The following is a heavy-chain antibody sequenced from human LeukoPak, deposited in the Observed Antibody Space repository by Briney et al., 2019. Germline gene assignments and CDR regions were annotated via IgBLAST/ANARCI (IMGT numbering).Heavy chain of an antibody. CDR2: IYYSGST. D-gene: IGHD3-10*01. CDR3: ARLLVRGVISPKKYAFDY. V-gene: IGHV4-59*12. Sequence: PSETLSLTCTVSGGSISSYYWSWIRQPPGKGLEWIGYIYYSGSTNYNPSLKSRVTISVDTPKNQFSLKLSSVTAADTAVYYCARLLVRGVISPKKYAFDYWGQGTLVTVSS. CDR1: GGSISSYY. J-gene: IGHJ4*02.